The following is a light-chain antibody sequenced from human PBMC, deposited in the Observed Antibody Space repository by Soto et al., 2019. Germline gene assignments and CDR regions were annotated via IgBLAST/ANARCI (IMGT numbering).Light chain of an antibody. Sequence: QSALTQPASASGSPGQSVTISCTGTSSDVGGYNYVSWYQQHPGKAPKLMIYDVSTRPSGVPDRFSGSKSGNTASLTSSGLQAEDEADYYCTSYAGGNNVVFGGGTKLTVL. CDR2: DVS. CDR3: TSYAGGNNVV. V-gene: IGLV2-8*01. CDR1: SSDVGGYNY. J-gene: IGLJ2*01.